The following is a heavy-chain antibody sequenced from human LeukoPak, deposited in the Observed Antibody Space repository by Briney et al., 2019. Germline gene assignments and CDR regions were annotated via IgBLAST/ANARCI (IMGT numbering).Heavy chain of an antibody. Sequence: GGSLRLSCAASGFTFSSYSMNWVRQAPGKGLEWVSYISSSSSTIYYADSVKGRFTISRDNAKNSLYLQMNSLRAEDTAVYYCARDPPYYDILTGYYTPNWFDPWGQGTLVTVSS. CDR2: ISSSSSTI. CDR3: ARDPPYYDILTGYYTPNWFDP. V-gene: IGHV3-48*04. D-gene: IGHD3-9*01. CDR1: GFTFSSYS. J-gene: IGHJ5*02.